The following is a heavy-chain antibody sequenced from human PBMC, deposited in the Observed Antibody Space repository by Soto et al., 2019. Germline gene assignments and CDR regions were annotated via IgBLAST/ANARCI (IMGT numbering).Heavy chain of an antibody. J-gene: IGHJ4*02. CDR3: ARGADGSSWTWGHY. D-gene: IGHD6-13*01. CDR2: ISYDGSNK. V-gene: IGHV3-30-3*01. CDR1: GFTFSSYA. Sequence: QVQLVESGGGVVQPGRSLRLSCAASGFTFSSYAMHWVRQAPGKGLEWVAVISYDGSNKYYADSVKGRFTISRDNSKNTLHLQMNSLIAEDTAVYYCARGADGSSWTWGHYWGQGTLVTVSS.